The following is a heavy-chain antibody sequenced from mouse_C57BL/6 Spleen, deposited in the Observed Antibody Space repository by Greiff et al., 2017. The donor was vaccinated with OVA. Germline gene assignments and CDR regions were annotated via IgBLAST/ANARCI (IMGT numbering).Heavy chain of an antibody. D-gene: IGHD1-1*01. CDR3: ARRGITTVEFDY. CDR2: IYPGDGDT. V-gene: IGHV1-82*01. CDR1: GYAFSSSW. J-gene: IGHJ2*01. Sequence: QVQLQQSGPELVKPGASVKISCKASGYAFSSSWMNWVKQRPGKGLEWIGRIYPGDGDTNYNGKFKGKATLTADKSSSTAYMQLSSLTSEDSAVYFCARRGITTVEFDYWGQGTTLTVSS.